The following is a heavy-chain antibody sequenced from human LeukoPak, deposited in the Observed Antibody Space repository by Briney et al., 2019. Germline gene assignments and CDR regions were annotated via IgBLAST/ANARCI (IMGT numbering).Heavy chain of an antibody. J-gene: IGHJ4*02. CDR3: ARDGDIAVAAAPYYFDY. Sequence: GGSLRLSCAASGFTFSYYEMIWVRQAPGKGLEWVSYITGGSTTKNYADSVKGRFTISRDNAKNSLYLQMNSLRAEDTAIYYCARDGDIAVAAAPYYFDYWGQGILVTVSS. D-gene: IGHD6-19*01. CDR1: GFTFSYYE. CDR2: ITGGSTTK. V-gene: IGHV3-48*03.